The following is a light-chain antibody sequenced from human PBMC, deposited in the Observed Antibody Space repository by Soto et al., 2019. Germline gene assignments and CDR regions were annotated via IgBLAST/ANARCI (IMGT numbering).Light chain of an antibody. CDR3: QQYGRSPGT. CDR1: QSVSSN. J-gene: IGKJ1*01. V-gene: IGKV3-20*01. Sequence: EIVLTQSPGTLSLSPGERATLSCRASQSVSSNLAWFLQKPGQAPRLLIYDASSRATGIPDRFSGSGSGTDFTLTITRLEPEDFAVYYCQQYGRSPGTFGQGTKVDIK. CDR2: DAS.